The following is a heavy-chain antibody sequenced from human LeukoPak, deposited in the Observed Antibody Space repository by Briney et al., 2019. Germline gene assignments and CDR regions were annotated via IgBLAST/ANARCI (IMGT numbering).Heavy chain of an antibody. V-gene: IGHV3-23*01. Sequence: GGSLRLSCAASGFTLSSYGMSWVRQAPGKGLEWVSSISGSGGTTYYADSVKGRFTISRDNSKKTMYLQMNSLRADDTAVYSCAKDPPTVMANAFHIWGQGTMVTVS. CDR2: ISGSGGTT. CDR3: AKDPPTVMANAFHI. J-gene: IGHJ3*02. CDR1: GFTLSSYG. D-gene: IGHD5-18*01.